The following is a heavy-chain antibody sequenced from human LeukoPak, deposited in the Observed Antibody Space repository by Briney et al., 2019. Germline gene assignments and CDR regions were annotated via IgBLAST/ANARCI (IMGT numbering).Heavy chain of an antibody. Sequence: ATVKISCKVSGYTFTDYYMHWVQQAPGKGLEWMGLVDPEDGETIYAEKFQGRVTITADTSTDTAYMELSSLRSEDTAVYYFATLASGFTNSLGGLYNWFDPWGQGTLVTVSS. V-gene: IGHV1-69-2*01. D-gene: IGHD1-1*01. CDR3: ATLASGFTNSLGGLYNWFDP. CDR2: VDPEDGET. J-gene: IGHJ5*02. CDR1: GYTFTDYY.